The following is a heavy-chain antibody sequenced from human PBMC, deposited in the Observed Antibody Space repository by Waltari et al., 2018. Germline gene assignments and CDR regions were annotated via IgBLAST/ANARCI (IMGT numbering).Heavy chain of an antibody. CDR2: INDRGDIT. CDR3: ATRNYLDS. V-gene: IGHV3-23*01. Sequence: EVQLLESGGGLVQLGGSLRLSWPASGFSFSRFAMNRVRQAPGKGLEWGSIINDRGDITNTADSVKGRFTVSRDNSKNTLFLNIKNLTAEDTAVYYCATRNYLDSWGRGALVTVSS. CDR1: GFSFSRFA. J-gene: IGHJ4*02.